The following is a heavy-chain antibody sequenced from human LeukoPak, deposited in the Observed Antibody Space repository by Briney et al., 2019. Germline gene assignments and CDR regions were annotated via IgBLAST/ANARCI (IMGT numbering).Heavy chain of an antibody. V-gene: IGHV3-23*01. Sequence: GGSLRLSCAASGFTFSSYAMSWVRQAPGKGLEWVSAISGSGGSTYYADSVKGRFTISRDNSKNTLYLQMNSLRAEDTAVYYCAKGLTQESGLRMVNWFDPWGQGTLVTVSS. CDR1: GFTFSSYA. CDR3: AKGLTQESGLRMVNWFDP. J-gene: IGHJ5*02. D-gene: IGHD2-8*01. CDR2: ISGSGGST.